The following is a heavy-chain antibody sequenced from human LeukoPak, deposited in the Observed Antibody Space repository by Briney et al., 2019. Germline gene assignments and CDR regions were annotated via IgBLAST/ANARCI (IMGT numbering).Heavy chain of an antibody. CDR2: IYYTGST. D-gene: IGHD2-15*01. J-gene: IGHJ4*02. Sequence: SETLSLTCTVSSGSITRYHASWIRQPPGKGLEWIGYIYYTGSTNYNPSLKSRINISVDTSKSQMSRILAYVTAADTAVYYCARGAGWYGYWGQGTLVTVSS. CDR1: SGSITRYH. CDR3: ARGAGWYGY. V-gene: IGHV4-59*01.